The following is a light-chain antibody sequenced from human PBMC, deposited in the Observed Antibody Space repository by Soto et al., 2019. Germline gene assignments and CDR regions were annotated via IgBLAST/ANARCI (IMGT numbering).Light chain of an antibody. Sequence: EIVLAQSPATLSLSPGERATLSCRASQSVSSYLAWYQQKPGQAPTLLIYDASNRATGIPARFSGSESGTHFTLTISSLEPEDFAVYYCQQRSNWPPDTFGGGTKVEIK. CDR2: DAS. CDR3: QQRSNWPPDT. V-gene: IGKV3-11*01. J-gene: IGKJ4*01. CDR1: QSVSSY.